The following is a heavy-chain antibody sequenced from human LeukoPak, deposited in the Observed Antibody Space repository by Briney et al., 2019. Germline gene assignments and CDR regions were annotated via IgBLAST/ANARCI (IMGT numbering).Heavy chain of an antibody. CDR3: ARGATYAYYQDY. J-gene: IGHJ4*02. D-gene: IGHD1-26*01. CDR2: IKYDASST. Sequence: PGGSLRLSCAASGFTFSSHWMHWVRQAPGKGLVWVSRIKYDASSTSYADPVKGRFTISRDNAKNTLYLQMNSLRAEDTAVYYCARGATYAYYQDYWGQGTLVTVSS. V-gene: IGHV3-74*01. CDR1: GFTFSSHW.